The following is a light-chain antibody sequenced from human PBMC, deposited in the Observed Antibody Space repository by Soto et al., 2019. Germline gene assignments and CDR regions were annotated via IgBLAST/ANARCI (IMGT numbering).Light chain of an antibody. CDR3: QQLNSYPLT. Sequence: DIQLTQSPSFLSASVGDRVTITCRASQGISSYLAWYQQKPGEAPKLPIYAASTLQSGVPSRFSGSGSGTEFTLTISSLQPEDFATYYCQQLNSYPLTFGGGTKVDIK. V-gene: IGKV1-9*01. CDR1: QGISSY. CDR2: AAS. J-gene: IGKJ4*01.